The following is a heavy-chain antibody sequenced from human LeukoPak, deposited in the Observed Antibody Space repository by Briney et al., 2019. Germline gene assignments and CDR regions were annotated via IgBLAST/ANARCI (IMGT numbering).Heavy chain of an antibody. CDR1: GGSISSYY. D-gene: IGHD6-13*01. CDR3: ARAQRIAAAGTRRPFHYYYGMDV. CDR2: IYTSGST. V-gene: IGHV4-4*07. Sequence: PSETLSLTCTVSGGSISSYYWSWIRQPAGKGLEWIGRIYTSGSTNYNPSLKSRVTMSVDTSKNQFSLKLSSVPAADTAVYYCARAQRIAAAGTRRPFHYYYGMDVWGQGTTVTVSS. J-gene: IGHJ6*02.